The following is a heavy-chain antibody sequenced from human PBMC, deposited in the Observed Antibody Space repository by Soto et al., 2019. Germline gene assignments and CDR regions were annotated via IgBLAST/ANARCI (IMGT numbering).Heavy chain of an antibody. V-gene: IGHV3-30*18. CDR3: AKDSRSGWFNYYYYYGMDV. J-gene: IGHJ6*02. CDR2: ISYDGSNK. D-gene: IGHD6-19*01. CDR1: GFTFSSYG. Sequence: QVQLVGSGGGVVQPGRSLRLSCAASGFTFSSYGMHWVRQAPGKGLEWVAVISYDGSNKYYADSVKGRFTISRDNSKNTLYLQMNSLRAEDTAVYYCAKDSRSGWFNYYYYYGMDVWGQGTTVTVSS.